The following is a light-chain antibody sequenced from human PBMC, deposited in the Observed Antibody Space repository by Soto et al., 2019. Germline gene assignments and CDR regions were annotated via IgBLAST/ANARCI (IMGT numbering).Light chain of an antibody. V-gene: IGKV1-39*01. CDR2: AAS. J-gene: IGKJ2*01. CDR3: QQSYSTPPT. CDR1: QSISTS. Sequence: IQMTQSSSSLSASVGDKVTITCRASQSISTSLNWYQQKPGKAPKLLIYAASSLQRGVPSRFTGSGSGTDFTLTISSLQPKDFATYYCQQSYSTPPTFGQGTKLEIK.